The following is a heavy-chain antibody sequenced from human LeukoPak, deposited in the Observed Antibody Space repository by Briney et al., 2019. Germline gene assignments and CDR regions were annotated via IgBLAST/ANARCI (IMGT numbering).Heavy chain of an antibody. Sequence: GGSLRLSCAASGLTFDASAMSWVRQAPGKGLEWVAVITGGGDGTYYADSVKGRFTISRDNSKNTLYLQMNSLRAEDTAVYYCAKEKGGSGSYYCIDYWGQGTLVTVSS. V-gene: IGHV3-23*01. CDR2: ITGGGDGT. D-gene: IGHD3-10*01. J-gene: IGHJ4*02. CDR1: GLTFDASA. CDR3: AKEKGGSGSYYCIDY.